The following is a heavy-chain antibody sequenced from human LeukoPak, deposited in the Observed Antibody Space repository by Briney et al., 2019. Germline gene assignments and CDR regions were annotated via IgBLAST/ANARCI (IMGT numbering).Heavy chain of an antibody. CDR2: IYTSGST. CDR3: ARGWSVASHVDY. Sequence: PSETLSLTCTVSGGSVSTYNWAWIRQPAGKGLEWIGRIYTSGSTNYNPSLKSRVTMSVDTSKNQFSLKLSSVTAADTAVYYCARGWSVASHVDYWGQGTLVTVSS. D-gene: IGHD6-19*01. CDR1: GGSVSTYN. J-gene: IGHJ4*02. V-gene: IGHV4-4*07.